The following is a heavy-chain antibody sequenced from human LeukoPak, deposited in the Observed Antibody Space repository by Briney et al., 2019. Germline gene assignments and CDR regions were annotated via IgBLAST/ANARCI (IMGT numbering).Heavy chain of an antibody. CDR2: INTNTGNP. V-gene: IGHV7-4-1*02. CDR3: ARRNGDIVYNWFDP. Sequence: ASVKVSCKASGYTFTSYAMNWVRQAPGQGLEWMGWINTNTGNPTYAQGSTGRFVFSLDTSVSTAYLQISSLKAEDTAVYYCARRNGDIVYNWFDPWGQGTLVTVSS. CDR1: GYTFTSYA. J-gene: IGHJ5*02. D-gene: IGHD5/OR15-5a*01.